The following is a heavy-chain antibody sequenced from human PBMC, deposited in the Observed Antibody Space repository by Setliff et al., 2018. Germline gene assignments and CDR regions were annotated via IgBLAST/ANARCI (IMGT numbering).Heavy chain of an antibody. CDR3: VKLVPQAISSDP. Sequence: PGGSLRLSCEASGLTFSHAWMTWVRQSPGKGLEWVGRIRSRNDGGTTDYAAPVKGRFTFSRDDSKNTLYLQMNSLKTEDTAVYYCVKLVPQAISSDPWGQGTLVTVSS. V-gene: IGHV3-15*01. J-gene: IGHJ5*02. CDR1: GLTFSHAW. CDR2: IRSRNDGGTT. D-gene: IGHD3-10*01.